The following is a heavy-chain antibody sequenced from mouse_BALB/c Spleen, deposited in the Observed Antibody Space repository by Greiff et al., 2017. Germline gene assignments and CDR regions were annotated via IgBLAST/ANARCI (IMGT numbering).Heavy chain of an antibody. CDR3: ARTWDAGGTWFAY. D-gene: IGHD4-1*01. Sequence: EVKLVESGGGLVQPGGSRKLSCAASGFTFSSFGMHWVRQAPEKGLEWVAYISSGSSTIYYADTVKGRFTISRDNPKNTLFLQMTSLRSEDTAMYYCARTWDAGGTWFAYWGQGTLVTVSA. V-gene: IGHV5-17*02. J-gene: IGHJ3*01. CDR2: ISSGSSTI. CDR1: GFTFSSFG.